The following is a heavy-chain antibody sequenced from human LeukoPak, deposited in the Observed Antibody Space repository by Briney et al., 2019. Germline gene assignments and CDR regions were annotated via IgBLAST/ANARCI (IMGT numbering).Heavy chain of an antibody. J-gene: IGHJ4*02. Sequence: GGSLRLSCAASGFTFSSHWMNWVRQAPGKGLEWVANIKEDGSEKYYVDSVKGRSPISRDNAKNSLCLQMNSLRAEDTAIYYCVRSGGYWGQGTLVTVSS. CDR3: VRSGGY. CDR2: IKEDGSEK. V-gene: IGHV3-7*05. D-gene: IGHD1-26*01. CDR1: GFTFSSHW.